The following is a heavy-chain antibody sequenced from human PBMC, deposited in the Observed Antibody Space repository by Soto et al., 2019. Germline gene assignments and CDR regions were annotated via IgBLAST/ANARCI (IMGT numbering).Heavy chain of an antibody. V-gene: IGHV3-23*01. Sequence: GGSLRLSCAASGFTFSAYAMSWVRQAPGKGLEWVSGLFGSGGGIQYADSVRGRFTVSRDNSKNTLYLQMNSLRAEDTAVYYCAKGPEIRYCSSTSCRGNDAFDIWGQGTMVTVSS. CDR2: LFGSGGGI. D-gene: IGHD2-2*01. CDR1: GFTFSAYA. J-gene: IGHJ3*02. CDR3: AKGPEIRYCSSTSCRGNDAFDI.